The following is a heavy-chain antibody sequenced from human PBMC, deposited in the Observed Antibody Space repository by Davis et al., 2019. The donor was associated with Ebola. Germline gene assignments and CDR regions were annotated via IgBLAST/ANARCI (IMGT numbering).Heavy chain of an antibody. CDR3: ARVPPIFGVVITPPWSWFDP. J-gene: IGHJ5*02. V-gene: IGHV3-21*01. CDR1: GFTFSSYW. D-gene: IGHD3-3*01. Sequence: GESLKISCAASGFTFSSYWMSWVRQAPGKGLEWVSSISTSSSYIYYADSVKGRFTIYRDNAKNSLYLQMNSLRAEDTAVYYCARVPPIFGVVITPPWSWFDPWGQGTLVTVSS. CDR2: ISTSSSYI.